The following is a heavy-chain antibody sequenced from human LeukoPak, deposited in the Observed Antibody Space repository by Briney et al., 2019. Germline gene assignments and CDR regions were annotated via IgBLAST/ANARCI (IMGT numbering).Heavy chain of an antibody. D-gene: IGHD6-13*01. V-gene: IGHV3-30*02. Sequence: GGSLRLSCAASGFTFSSYGMHWVRQAPGRGLEWVAFIRYDGSNKYYADSVKGRFTISRDNSKNTLYLQMNSLRAEDTAVHYCAKAGSSSWDAFDYWGQGTLVTVSS. CDR1: GFTFSSYG. CDR3: AKAGSSSWDAFDY. J-gene: IGHJ4*02. CDR2: IRYDGSNK.